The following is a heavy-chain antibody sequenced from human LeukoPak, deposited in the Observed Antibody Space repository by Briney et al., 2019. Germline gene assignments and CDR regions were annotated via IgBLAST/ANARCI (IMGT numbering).Heavy chain of an antibody. CDR3: AAEYCSGASCHGAFDY. J-gene: IGHJ4*02. CDR1: GYTFTDYY. D-gene: IGHD2-2*01. Sequence: ASVKVSCKASGYTFTDYYIHWVRQAPGQGLEWMGWINPNSGATNSAQKFQGRVTMTRDTSISTAYMELSRLRSDDTAVYLCAAEYCSGASCHGAFDYWGQGTLVTVSS. V-gene: IGHV1-2*02. CDR2: INPNSGAT.